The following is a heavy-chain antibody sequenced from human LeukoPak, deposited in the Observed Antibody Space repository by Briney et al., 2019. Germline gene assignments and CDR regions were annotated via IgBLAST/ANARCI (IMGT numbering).Heavy chain of an antibody. CDR2: IYTSGST. D-gene: IGHD3-16*01. Sequence: SETLSLTCTVSGGSISSYYWSWIRQPPVKGLEWIGYIYTSGSTNYNPSLKSRVTISVDTSKNQFSLKLSSVTAADTAVYYCARRFNAFDIWGQGTMVTVSS. CDR3: ARRFNAFDI. CDR1: GGSISSYY. V-gene: IGHV4-4*09. J-gene: IGHJ3*02.